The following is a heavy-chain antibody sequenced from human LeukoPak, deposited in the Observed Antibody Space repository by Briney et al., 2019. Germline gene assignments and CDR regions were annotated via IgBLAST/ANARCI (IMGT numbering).Heavy chain of an antibody. D-gene: IGHD6-13*01. Sequence: EASVKVSCKASGGTFSSYAISWVRQAPGQGLEWMGWINPNSGGTNYAQKFQGRVTMTRDTSISTAYMELSRLRSDDTAVYYCARDLLIAAAGSYFDYWGQGTLVTVSS. J-gene: IGHJ4*02. V-gene: IGHV1-2*02. CDR1: GGTFSSYA. CDR3: ARDLLIAAAGSYFDY. CDR2: INPNSGGT.